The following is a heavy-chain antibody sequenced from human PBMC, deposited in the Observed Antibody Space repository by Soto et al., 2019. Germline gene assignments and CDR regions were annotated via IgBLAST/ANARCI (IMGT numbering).Heavy chain of an antibody. CDR3: VRKTGTTFLGSFFDH. CDR1: VVSITSVDNY. V-gene: IGHV4-30-4*01. CDR2: IFYIGNA. D-gene: IGHD1-7*01. J-gene: IGHJ4*02. Sequence: TLSLTFTFSVVSITSVDNYWRWIRQPPGKGLEWIGYIFYIGNAYYNPSLQSRVTISVDTSRNQFSLRLTSVTAADTAVYYCVRKTGTTFLGSFFDHWGQGTLVTVSS.